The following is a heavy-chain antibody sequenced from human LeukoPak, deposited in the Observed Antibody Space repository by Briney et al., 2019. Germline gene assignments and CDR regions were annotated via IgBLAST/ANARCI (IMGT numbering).Heavy chain of an antibody. D-gene: IGHD3-10*01. CDR1: GFTFSNYW. CDR2: INSDGRII. CDR3: ARGRGWYFDL. Sequence: PGGSLRLSCAASGFTFSNYWMHWVRQVPGKGLVWVSHINSDGRIINYADSVKGRFTISRDNAKNTLYLQMNSLRVQDTAGYYCARGRGWYFDLWGRGTLVTVSS. V-gene: IGHV3-74*01. J-gene: IGHJ2*01.